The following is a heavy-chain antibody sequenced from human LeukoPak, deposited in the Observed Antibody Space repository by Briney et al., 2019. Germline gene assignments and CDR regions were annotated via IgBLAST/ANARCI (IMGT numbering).Heavy chain of an antibody. CDR1: GGSFSGYY. D-gene: IGHD3-3*01. V-gene: IGHV4-34*01. CDR3: ARGPVTIFGVVINLYYYYYMDV. Sequence: PSETLSLTCAVYGGSFSGYYWSWIRLPPGKGLEWIGEINHSGSTNYNPSLKSRVTISVDTSKNQFSLKLSSVTAADTAVYYCARGPVTIFGVVINLYYYYYMDVWGKGTTVTVSS. CDR2: INHSGST. J-gene: IGHJ6*03.